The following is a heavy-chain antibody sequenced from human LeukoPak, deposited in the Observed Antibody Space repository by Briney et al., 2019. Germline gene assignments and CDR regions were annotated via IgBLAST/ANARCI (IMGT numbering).Heavy chain of an antibody. CDR2: IYYSGST. J-gene: IGHJ4*02. V-gene: IGHV4-59*01. Sequence: PSETLSLTCTVSGGSISSYYLSWIRQPPGKGLEWIGYIYYSGSTNYNPSLKSRVTISVDTSKNQFSLKLSSVTAADTAVYYCARGNWYFDYWGQGTLVTVSS. CDR1: GGSISSYY. CDR3: ARGNWYFDY. D-gene: IGHD1-1*01.